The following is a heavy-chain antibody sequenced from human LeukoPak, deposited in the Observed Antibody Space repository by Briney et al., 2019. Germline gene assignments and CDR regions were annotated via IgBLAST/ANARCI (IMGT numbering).Heavy chain of an antibody. V-gene: IGHV1-2*02. Sequence: ASVKVSCKASGYNFIANSIHWVRQAPGQGLEWMGWINPYDGATNYVKKFQGRVTMTRDTSITTAFMEVSGLRSDDTAVYYCARGSGNYFPFDYFPFDYWGQGSLVTVSS. CDR2: INPYDGAT. CDR3: ARGSGNYFPFDYFPFDY. D-gene: IGHD1-26*01. J-gene: IGHJ4*02. CDR1: GYNFIANS.